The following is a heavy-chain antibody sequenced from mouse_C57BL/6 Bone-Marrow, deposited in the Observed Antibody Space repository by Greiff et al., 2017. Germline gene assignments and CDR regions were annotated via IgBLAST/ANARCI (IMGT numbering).Heavy chain of an antibody. J-gene: IGHJ2*01. CDR2: IDPNSGGT. D-gene: IGHD1-1*01. V-gene: IGHV1-72*01. CDR1: GYTFTSYW. Sequence: QVQLQQPGAELVKPGASVKLSCKASGYTFTSYWMHWVKQRPGRGLEWIGRIDPNSGGTKYNEKFKSKATLTVDKPSSTAYMQLSSLTSEDSAVYYCAREGSYYYGSPHFDYWGQGTTLTHFDYWGQGTTRTVSS. CDR3: AREGSYYYGSPHFDYWGQGTTLTHFDY.